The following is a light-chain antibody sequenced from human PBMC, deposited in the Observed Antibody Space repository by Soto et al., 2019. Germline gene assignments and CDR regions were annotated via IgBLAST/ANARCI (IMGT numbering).Light chain of an antibody. Sequence: DIVLTQSPGTLSLSPGERASLSCRASQSVSSGHLAWYQQKPGQAPRLLIYGASSRATGIPDRFSGSGSGTDFTLTISRLEPEDYAVYYCQQYASSTLTFGGGTRVDIX. J-gene: IGKJ4*01. CDR3: QQYASSTLT. V-gene: IGKV3-20*01. CDR1: QSVSSGH. CDR2: GAS.